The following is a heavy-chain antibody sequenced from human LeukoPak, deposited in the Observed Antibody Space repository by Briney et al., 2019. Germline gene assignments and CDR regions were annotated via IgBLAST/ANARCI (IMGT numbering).Heavy chain of an antibody. CDR2: IRYDGSNR. V-gene: IGHV3-30*02. J-gene: IGHJ4*02. CDR3: ARVGSSSWGFDY. CDR1: GITFSSYG. D-gene: IGHD6-13*01. Sequence: GGSLRLSCAASGITFSSYGMSWVRQAPGKGLEWVAFIRYDGSNRYYADSVKGRFTISRDNAKNSLYLQMNSLRAEDTAVYYCARVGSSSWGFDYWGQGTLVTVSS.